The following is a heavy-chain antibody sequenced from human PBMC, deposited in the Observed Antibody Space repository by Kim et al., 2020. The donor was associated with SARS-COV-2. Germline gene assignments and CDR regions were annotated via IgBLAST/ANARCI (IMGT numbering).Heavy chain of an antibody. Sequence: GGSLRLSCSASGFSVSNYYMTWVRQAPGKGLEWVSVIYIDDSTFYADSVKGRFAISRDNSKNKLYLQMSSLRAEDTAVYYCTRDHVAGYWSWGQGTLVT. J-gene: IGHJ5*02. CDR2: IYIDDST. D-gene: IGHD6-19*01. CDR1: GFSVSNYY. V-gene: IGHV3-66*01. CDR3: TRDHVAGYWS.